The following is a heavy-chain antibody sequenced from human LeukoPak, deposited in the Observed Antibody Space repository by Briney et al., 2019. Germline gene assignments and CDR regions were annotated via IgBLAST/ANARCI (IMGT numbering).Heavy chain of an antibody. CDR3: ARESNYYGSGTGWLDP. V-gene: IGHV4-59*01. D-gene: IGHD3-10*01. CDR1: GGSISSYY. Sequence: SETLSLTCTVSGGSISSYYWSWIRQPPGKGLEWIGYIYYSGSTNYNPSLKSRVTISVDTSKNQFSLKLSSVTAADTAVYYCARESNYYGSGTGWLDPWGQGTLVTVSS. CDR2: IYYSGST. J-gene: IGHJ5*02.